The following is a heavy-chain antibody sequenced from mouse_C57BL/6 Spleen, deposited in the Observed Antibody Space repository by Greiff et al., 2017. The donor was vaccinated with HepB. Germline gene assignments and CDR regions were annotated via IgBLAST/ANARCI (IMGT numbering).Heavy chain of an antibody. CDR3: ARAGGYYFDY. D-gene: IGHD3-1*01. CDR1: GYSITSGYY. J-gene: IGHJ2*01. V-gene: IGHV3-6*01. CDR2: ISYDGSN. Sequence: DVKLQESGPGLVKPSQSLSLTCSVTGYSITSGYYWNWIRQFPGNKLEWMGYISYDGSNNYNPSLKNRISITRDTSKNQFFLKLNSVTTEDTATYYCARAGGYYFDYWGQGTTLTVSS.